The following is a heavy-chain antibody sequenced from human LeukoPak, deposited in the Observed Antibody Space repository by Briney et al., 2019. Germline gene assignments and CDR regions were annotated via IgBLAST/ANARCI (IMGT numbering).Heavy chain of an antibody. CDR1: GFTFSSYR. V-gene: IGHV3-48*02. D-gene: IGHD6-19*01. J-gene: IGHJ4*02. CDR2: ISSSSSPI. CDR3: ARGGLEWLSY. Sequence: GGSLRLSCAASGFTFSSYRMNWVRQAPGKGLEWVSFISSSSSPIYYEYSVKGRFTMSRDKDKDSVYLQMNSLRDEDTAVYYCARGGLEWLSYWGQGTLVTVSS.